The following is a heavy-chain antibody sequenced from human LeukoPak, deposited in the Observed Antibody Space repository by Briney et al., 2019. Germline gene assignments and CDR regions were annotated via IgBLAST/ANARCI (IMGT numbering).Heavy chain of an antibody. CDR2: ISYSGST. CDR3: ATPDSSGYYYLY. Sequence: SETLSLTCTASGDSFSRRSSYWGWLRQPPGKGLEWIGSISYSGSTSYNPSLKSRVTTSVDTSKSQFSLTVSSLTAADTAVYYCATPDSSGYYYLYWGQGTLVTVSS. V-gene: IGHV4-39*01. D-gene: IGHD3-22*01. CDR1: GDSFSRRSSY. J-gene: IGHJ4*02.